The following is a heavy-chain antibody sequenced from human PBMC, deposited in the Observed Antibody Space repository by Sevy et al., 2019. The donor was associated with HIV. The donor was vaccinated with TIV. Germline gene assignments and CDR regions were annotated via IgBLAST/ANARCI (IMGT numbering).Heavy chain of an antibody. V-gene: IGHV1-46*02. Sequence: VSCKASGYTFNNYYMHWVRQAPGQGLEWMGIINPTGGSTSYAQKFQGRVTITRDTSTSTVYMELSSLRSEDTAVYYCARDLTIFGVIPDYWGQGTLVTVSS. J-gene: IGHJ4*02. CDR1: GYTFNNYY. D-gene: IGHD3-3*01. CDR2: INPTGGST. CDR3: ARDLTIFGVIPDY.